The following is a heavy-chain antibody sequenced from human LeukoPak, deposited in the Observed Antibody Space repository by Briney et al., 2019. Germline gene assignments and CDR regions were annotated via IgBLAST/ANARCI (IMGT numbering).Heavy chain of an antibody. CDR2: IYYSGST. D-gene: IGHD4-23*01. J-gene: IGHJ3*02. V-gene: IGHV4-59*01. CDR1: GGSISSYY. Sequence: SETLSLTCTVSGGSISSYYWSWIRQPPGKGLEWIGYIYYSGSTNYNPSLKSRVTISVDTSKNQFSLRLTSVTAADTAVYYCARHQRGNSDAFNIWGQGTMVNVSS. CDR3: ARHQRGNSDAFNI.